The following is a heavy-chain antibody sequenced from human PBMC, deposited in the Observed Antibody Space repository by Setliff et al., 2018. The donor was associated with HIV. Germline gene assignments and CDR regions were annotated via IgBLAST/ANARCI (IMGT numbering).Heavy chain of an antibody. V-gene: IGHV3-21*01. Sequence: PGGSLRLSCLASGFSFGTYSTTWVRQAPGKGLEWVSSISSASSYIYCEDSVKGRFTVSRDNAEHSLHLQMDSLRADDTAVYYCARGYSSSWHNDYHYYMDVWGKGTTVTVSS. D-gene: IGHD6-13*01. J-gene: IGHJ6*03. CDR1: GFSFGTYS. CDR2: ISSASSYI. CDR3: ARGYSSSWHNDYHYYMDV.